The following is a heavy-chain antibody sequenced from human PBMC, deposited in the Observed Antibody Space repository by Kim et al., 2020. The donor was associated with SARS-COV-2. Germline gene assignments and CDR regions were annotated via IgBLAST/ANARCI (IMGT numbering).Heavy chain of an antibody. J-gene: IGHJ4*02. CDR2: IIPIFGTA. D-gene: IGHD6-13*01. V-gene: IGHV1-69*13. CDR3: ARAPLVGIAAAVLYYFDY. CDR1: GGTFSSYA. Sequence: SVKVSCKASGGTFSSYAISWVRQAPGQGLEWMGGIIPIFGTANYAQKFQGRVTITADESTSTAYMELSSLRSEDTAVYYCARAPLVGIAAAVLYYFDYWGQGTLVTVSS.